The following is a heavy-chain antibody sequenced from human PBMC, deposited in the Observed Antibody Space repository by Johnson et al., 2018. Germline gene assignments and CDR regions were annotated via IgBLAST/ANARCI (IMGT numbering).Heavy chain of an antibody. J-gene: IGHJ6*03. CDR3: DKENEAKYYHYYMDG. Sequence: QVQLVQSGGGVVQPGRSLRLSCVASGFTFNKYATHWVRQAPGKGLEWVAMISDDGSNKYYTDSVKGRFTISRDNSKNTLYLQMNSLRAEDTAVYHCDKENEAKYYHYYMDGWGKGTTVTVSS. V-gene: IGHV3-30*18. CDR2: ISDDGSNK. CDR1: GFTFNKYA.